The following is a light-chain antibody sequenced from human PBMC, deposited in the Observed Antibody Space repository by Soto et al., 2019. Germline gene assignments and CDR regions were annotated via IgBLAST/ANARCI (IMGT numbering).Light chain of an antibody. CDR2: RDS. J-gene: IGLJ3*02. Sequence: QSVLTQPPSASGTPGQRVTVSCSGSTSDIGTNAVNWFQHLPGTAPRLLIYRDSQRPSGVPDRFSGSKSGTSASLAISGLRSEDEADYYCAAWDDSLRGWVFGGGTKLTVL. V-gene: IGLV1-47*01. CDR1: TSDIGTNA. CDR3: AAWDDSLRGWV.